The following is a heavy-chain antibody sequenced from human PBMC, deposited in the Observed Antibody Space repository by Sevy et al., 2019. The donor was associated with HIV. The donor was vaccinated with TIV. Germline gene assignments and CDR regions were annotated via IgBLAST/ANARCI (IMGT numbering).Heavy chain of an antibody. CDR3: ARGPSYCSSTSCYPEYYYYYGMDV. CDR1: GYTFTSYD. CDR2: MNPNSGNT. V-gene: IGHV1-8*01. Sequence: ASVKVSCKASGYTFTSYDINWVRQATGQGLEWMGWMNPNSGNTGYAQKFQGRVTMTRNTSISTAYMELSSLRSEDTAVYYCARGPSYCSSTSCYPEYYYYYGMDVWGQGTTVTVSS. J-gene: IGHJ6*02. D-gene: IGHD2-2*01.